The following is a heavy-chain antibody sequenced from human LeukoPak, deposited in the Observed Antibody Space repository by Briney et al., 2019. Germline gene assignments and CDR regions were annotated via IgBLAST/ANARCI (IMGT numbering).Heavy chain of an antibody. Sequence: GGSLRLSCAASGFTFSSYGIHWVRQAPGKGLEWVALISYDGSDKYYADSVKGRFTISRDNSKNMLHLQMNSLRAEDTAVYYCARDPPHYYESSDDYVWGQGTMVTVSS. D-gene: IGHD3-22*01. CDR2: ISYDGSDK. CDR1: GFTFSSYG. V-gene: IGHV3-30*03. CDR3: ARDPPHYYESSDDYV. J-gene: IGHJ1*01.